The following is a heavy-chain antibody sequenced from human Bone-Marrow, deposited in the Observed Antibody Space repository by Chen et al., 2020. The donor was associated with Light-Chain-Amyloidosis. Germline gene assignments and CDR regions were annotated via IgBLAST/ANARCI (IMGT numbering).Heavy chain of an antibody. Sequence: QVQLVQSGAEVKRPGASVKVSCKVSGDSLTDLAIHWVRQAPGKGLEWVGGFDPEDEEMMYGQKFQGRLGMIEDTSTETAYMELTSLTSEDTAIYYCATDVDVGDYYETGFNYWGQGTLVTVSS. D-gene: IGHD3-22*01. V-gene: IGHV1-24*01. J-gene: IGHJ4*02. CDR1: GDSLTDLA. CDR3: ATDVDVGDYYETGFNY. CDR2: FDPEDEEM.